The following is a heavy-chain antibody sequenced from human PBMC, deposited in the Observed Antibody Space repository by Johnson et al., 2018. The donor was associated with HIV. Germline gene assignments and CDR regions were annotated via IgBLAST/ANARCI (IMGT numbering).Heavy chain of an antibody. Sequence: VQLVESGGGVVRPGGSLRLSCAASGFTFHDYDMTWVRQAPGTGLEWVSGINWNGARTGYAASVKGRFTISSDNAKRSLFLQMNSLRVADTAVYFCGSLGDGHQKGAFEICGHGTMVTVSS. V-gene: IGHV3-20*04. CDR1: GFTFHDYD. CDR3: GSLGDGHQKGAFEI. J-gene: IGHJ3*02. CDR2: INWNGART. D-gene: IGHD3-16*01.